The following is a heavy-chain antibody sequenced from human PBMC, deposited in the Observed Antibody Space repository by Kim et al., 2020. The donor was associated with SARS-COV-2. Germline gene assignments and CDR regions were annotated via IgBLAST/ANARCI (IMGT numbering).Heavy chain of an antibody. D-gene: IGHD2-8*01. CDR3: ARVRNGYFDY. V-gene: IGHV3-53*01. J-gene: IGHJ4*02. CDR1: GFTVSSNY. CDR2: IYTGGST. Sequence: GGSLRLSCAASGFTVSSNYMSWVRQAPGKGLEWVSVIYTGGSTYYAESVKGRFTISRDNSKNTLYLQMSSLRAEDTAVYYCARVRNGYFDYWGQGTLVTV.